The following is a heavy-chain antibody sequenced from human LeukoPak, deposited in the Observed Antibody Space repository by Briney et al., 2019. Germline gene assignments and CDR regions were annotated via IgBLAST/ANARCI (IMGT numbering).Heavy chain of an antibody. J-gene: IGHJ4*02. D-gene: IGHD6-13*01. CDR3: ARYPAAAASYFDY. CDR2: INHSGST. CDR1: GGSFSGYY. Sequence: PSETLSLTCAVYGGSFSGYYWGWIRQPPGKGLEWIGEINHSGSTNYNPSLKSRVTISVDTSKNQFSLKLSSVTAADTAVYYCARYPAAAASYFDYWGQGALVTVSS. V-gene: IGHV4-34*01.